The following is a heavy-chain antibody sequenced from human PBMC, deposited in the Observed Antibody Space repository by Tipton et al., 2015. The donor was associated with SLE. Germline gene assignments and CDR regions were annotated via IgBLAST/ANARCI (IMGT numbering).Heavy chain of an antibody. V-gene: IGHV1-69*01. J-gene: IGHJ4*02. CDR3: ARTMTYYNFWSGGGLGY. CDR2: IIPIFGTA. CDR1: GGTFSSSV. D-gene: IGHD3-3*01. Sequence: QSGAEVKKPGSSVKVSCKASGGTFSSSVISWVRQAPGQGLEWMGGIIPIFGTANYAPKLQDRVTITADESTSTAYMELSSLRSEDTAVYYCARTMTYYNFWSGGGLGYWGQGTLVTVSS.